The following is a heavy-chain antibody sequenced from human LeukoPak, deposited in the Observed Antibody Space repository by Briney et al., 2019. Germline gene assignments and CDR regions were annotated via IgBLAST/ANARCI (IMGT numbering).Heavy chain of an antibody. Sequence: GGSLRLSCAASGFTFSDYYMSWIRQAPGKGLEWVSYISSSGSTIYYADSVKGRFTISRDNAKNSLYLQMNSLRAEDTAVYYCARGPRYYYGSSGYYLLDDAFDIWGQGTMVTVSS. CDR3: ARGPRYYYGSSGYYLLDDAFDI. D-gene: IGHD3-22*01. CDR1: GFTFSDYY. J-gene: IGHJ3*02. CDR2: ISSSGSTI. V-gene: IGHV3-11*01.